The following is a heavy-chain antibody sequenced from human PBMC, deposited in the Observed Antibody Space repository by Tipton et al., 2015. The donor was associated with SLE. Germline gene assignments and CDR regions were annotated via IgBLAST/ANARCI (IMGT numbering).Heavy chain of an antibody. CDR2: IYYTGNT. Sequence: TLSLTCTVSGGPITNYYWSWLRQPPGKGLEWIGNIYYTGNTFYNPSLKSRVTISLDTSKNQFSLKLSSVTAADTAVYYCARDEYRYDGTGYHLLGHFDYWGQGTLVTVSS. J-gene: IGHJ4*02. CDR3: ARDEYRYDGTGYHLLGHFDY. V-gene: IGHV4-59*12. CDR1: GGPITNYY. D-gene: IGHD3-22*01.